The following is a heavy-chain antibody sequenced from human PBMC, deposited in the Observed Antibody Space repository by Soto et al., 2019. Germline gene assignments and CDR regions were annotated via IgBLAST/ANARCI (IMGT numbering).Heavy chain of an antibody. D-gene: IGHD2-15*01. J-gene: IGHJ1*01. CDR1: DESVTSPGNY. Sequence: PXETLSLTCDVADESVTSPGNYWNWIRQRPDTGLEWIGYISSGGSPFYNPSLKSRVSISLDTSKNVISLALRSVTAADTAVYYCTLNHCAGGGCYDRDYWGRGTRVTVSS. V-gene: IGHV4-31*11. CDR2: ISSGGSP. CDR3: TLNHCAGGGCYDRDY.